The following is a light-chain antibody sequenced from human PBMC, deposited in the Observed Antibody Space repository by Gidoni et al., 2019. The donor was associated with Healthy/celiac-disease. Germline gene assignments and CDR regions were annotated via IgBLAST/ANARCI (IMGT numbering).Light chain of an antibody. CDR3: QAWDSSTVV. Sequence: YELTQPPSESVSPGQTASITCSGDTLGDKYACWYQQKPGQSPVLVIYQDSKRPSGIPERFSGSNSGNTATLTISGTQAMDEADYYCQAWDSSTVVFGGGTKLTVL. CDR2: QDS. V-gene: IGLV3-1*01. CDR1: TLGDKY. J-gene: IGLJ2*01.